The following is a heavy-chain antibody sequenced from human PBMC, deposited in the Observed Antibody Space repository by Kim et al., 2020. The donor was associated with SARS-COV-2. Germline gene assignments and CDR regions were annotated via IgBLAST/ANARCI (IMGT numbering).Heavy chain of an antibody. V-gene: IGHV1-2*02. CDR2: INPNSGGT. J-gene: IGHJ5*02. CDR3: AREVDIVVVVAATRYNWFDP. CDR1: GYTFTGYY. D-gene: IGHD2-15*01. Sequence: ASVKVSCKASGYTFTGYYMHWVRQAPGQGLEWMGWINPNSGGTNYAQKFQGRVTMTRDTSISTAYMELSRLRSDDTAVYYCAREVDIVVVVAATRYNWFDPWGQGTLVTVSS.